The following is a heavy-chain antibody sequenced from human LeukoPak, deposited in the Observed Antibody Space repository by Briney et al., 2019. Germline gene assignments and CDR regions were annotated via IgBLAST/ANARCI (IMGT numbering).Heavy chain of an antibody. D-gene: IGHD3-3*01. V-gene: IGHV4-38-2*02. CDR3: ARERGDFSNGYYGQGAFEI. CDR1: GYSISGDYF. Sequence: SETLSLTCSVSGYSISGDYFWGWIRQSPGKGLEWIGSIYHSGVTYYSPSLKSRVAISVDTSKTQFSLRLSSVTAADTAVYYCARERGDFSNGYYGQGAFEIWGQGTMVTVSS. J-gene: IGHJ3*02. CDR2: IYHSGVT.